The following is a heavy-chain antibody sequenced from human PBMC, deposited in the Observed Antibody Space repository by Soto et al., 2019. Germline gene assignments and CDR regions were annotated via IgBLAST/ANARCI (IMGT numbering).Heavy chain of an antibody. V-gene: IGHV3-23*01. D-gene: IGHD3-22*01. CDR3: AMGHSDSYYCFDY. CDR2: IRGSGGDT. J-gene: IGHJ4*02. CDR1: GFTCSFCA. Sequence: EVQLLESGGGLVQPGGSLRLSCAASGFTCSFCAMNWVRQAPGKGLEWVSSIRGSGGDTYYADSVKGRFTISRDYSKNTLHLQMNSRRVEDTAVYYCAMGHSDSYYCFDYWGQGTLVTVSS.